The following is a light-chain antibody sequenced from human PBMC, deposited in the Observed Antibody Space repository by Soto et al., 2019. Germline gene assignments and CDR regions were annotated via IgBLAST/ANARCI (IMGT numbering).Light chain of an antibody. CDR3: SSYTSSSTLGHVV. J-gene: IGLJ2*01. V-gene: IGLV2-14*01. CDR2: DVS. CDR1: SSDVGGYNY. Sequence: QSALTQPASVSGSPGQSITISCTGTSSDVGGYNYVSLYQQHPGKAPKLMIYDVSNRPSGVSNRFSGSKSGNTASLTISGLQAEDEADYFCSSYTSSSTLGHVVFGGGTKLTVL.